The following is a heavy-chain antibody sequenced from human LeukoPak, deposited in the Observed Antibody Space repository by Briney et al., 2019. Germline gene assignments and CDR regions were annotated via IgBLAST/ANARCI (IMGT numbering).Heavy chain of an antibody. D-gene: IGHD3-16*01. CDR3: ARGGRGTVDY. V-gene: IGHV4-59*01. CDR1: GGSISSYY. J-gene: IGHJ4*02. Sequence: SETLSLTCTVSGGSISSYYWSWIRQPPGKGLEWIGYIYYSRSTNYNPSLKSRVTISVDTSENQFSLKLSSVTAADTAVYYCARGGRGTVDYWGQGTLVTVSS. CDR2: IYYSRST.